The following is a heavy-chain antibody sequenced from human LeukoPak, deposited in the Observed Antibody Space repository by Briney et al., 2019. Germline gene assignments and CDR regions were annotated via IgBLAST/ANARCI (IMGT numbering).Heavy chain of an antibody. CDR2: VYEGGGT. V-gene: IGHV4-59*12. CDR1: GGSISDSY. D-gene: IGHD2-21*01. CDR3: ARDRDRYGGTDY. J-gene: IGHJ4*02. Sequence: PSETLSLTCSVSGGSISDSYWSWIRQPPGKQIEWIGYVYEGGGTTYNPSLKSRVSISLDTSRNQFSLKMKSVTAADTAVYYCARDRDRYGGTDYWGQGTLVTVSS.